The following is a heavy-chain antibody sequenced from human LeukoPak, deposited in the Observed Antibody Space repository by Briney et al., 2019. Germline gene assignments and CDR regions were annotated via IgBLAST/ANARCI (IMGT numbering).Heavy chain of an antibody. CDR3: AKVYDFWSGNQGMDV. CDR1: GFTFSSYA. V-gene: IGHV3-30-3*01. CDR2: ISYDGSNK. Sequence: GGSLRLSCAASGFTFSSYAMHWVRQAPGKGLEWVAVISYDGSNKYYADSVKGRFTISRDNSKNTLYLQMNSLRAEDTAVYYCAKVYDFWSGNQGMDVWGQGTTVTVSS. D-gene: IGHD3/OR15-3a*01. J-gene: IGHJ6*02.